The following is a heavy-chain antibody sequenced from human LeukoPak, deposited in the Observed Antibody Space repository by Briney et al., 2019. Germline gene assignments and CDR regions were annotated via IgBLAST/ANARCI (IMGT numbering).Heavy chain of an antibody. Sequence: SDTLSLTCTGSGGSISRYYWSWIRQPPGKGLEWIGYIYYSGSTNYNPSLKSRVTISVDTSKNQFSLKLSSVTAADTAVYYCAGIRVGAANFDYWGQGTLVTVSS. D-gene: IGHD2-15*01. CDR3: AGIRVGAANFDY. CDR2: IYYSGST. V-gene: IGHV4-59*07. J-gene: IGHJ4*02. CDR1: GGSISRYY.